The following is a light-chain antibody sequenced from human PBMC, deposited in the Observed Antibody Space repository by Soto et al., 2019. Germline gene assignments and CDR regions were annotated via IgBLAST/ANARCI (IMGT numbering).Light chain of an antibody. CDR2: DAS. Sequence: EIVLTQSPATLSLSPGERATLSCRASQSVTTYFAWYQQKPGQAPRLLIYDASNRATGIPARFSGSGSGTDFTLTISSLEPEAFAVYYCQQRSNWPVTFGQGTRVEIK. CDR3: QQRSNWPVT. J-gene: IGKJ1*01. V-gene: IGKV3-11*01. CDR1: QSVTTY.